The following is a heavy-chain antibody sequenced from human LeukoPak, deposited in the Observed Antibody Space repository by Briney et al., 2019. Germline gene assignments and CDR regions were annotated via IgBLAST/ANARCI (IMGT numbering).Heavy chain of an antibody. CDR2: LRGNDET. J-gene: IGHJ4*02. Sequence: GGSLRLSCAASGISFRNYAMSWVRQAPARGPEWVSSLRGNDETFYADSVRGRFTLSRDDSRNTVYLQLNNLRVEDTAIYYCARASWVSDPDAVRWGQGTQVTVSS. CDR3: ARASWVSDPDAVR. V-gene: IGHV3-23*01. D-gene: IGHD3-10*01. CDR1: GISFRNYA.